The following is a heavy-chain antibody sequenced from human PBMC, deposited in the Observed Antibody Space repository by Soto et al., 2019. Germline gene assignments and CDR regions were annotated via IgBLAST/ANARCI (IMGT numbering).Heavy chain of an antibody. J-gene: IGHJ4*02. CDR3: ARDGLLISSGPDVYFDY. D-gene: IGHD3-22*01. CDR2: ISAYNGNT. CDR1: GYTFTSYG. V-gene: IGHV1-18*01. Sequence: QVQLVQSGAEVKKPGASVKVSCKASGYTFTSYGISWVRQAPGQGLEWMGWISAYNGNTNYAQKLQGRVTMTTDTSTSTAYMELRSLRSADTAVYYCARDGLLISSGPDVYFDYWGQGTLVTVSS.